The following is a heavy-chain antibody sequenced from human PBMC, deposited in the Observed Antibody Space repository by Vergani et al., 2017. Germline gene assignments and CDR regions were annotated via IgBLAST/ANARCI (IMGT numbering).Heavy chain of an antibody. J-gene: IGHJ3*01. Sequence: QVQLQESGPGLVTPSETLSLTCTVSGGSVSSGSHYWSWLRQPPGKGLEWIGYIYYSGRTHCNPPLKRRVPISVDTSKNQFSLKLSSVTAADTAVYYCAGDPGGYSYGYGPGFFDFWGQGTMVTVSS. CDR1: GGSVSSGSHY. V-gene: IGHV4-61*01. CDR2: IYYSGRT. D-gene: IGHD5-18*01. CDR3: AGDPGGYSYGYGPGFFDF.